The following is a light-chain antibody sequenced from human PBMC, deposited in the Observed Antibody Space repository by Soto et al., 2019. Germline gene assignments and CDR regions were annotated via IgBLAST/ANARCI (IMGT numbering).Light chain of an antibody. Sequence: DIVMTQSPLSLPVTPGEPASISCRSSQSLLHSNGYNYLDWYLQKPGQSPQLLIYLGSNRASGVPDRFSGSGSGTDFTLKISRVEDEDVGVYYCMQALQTPLTLGGGTKVDIK. J-gene: IGKJ4*01. V-gene: IGKV2-28*01. CDR1: QSLLHSNGYNY. CDR3: MQALQTPLT. CDR2: LGS.